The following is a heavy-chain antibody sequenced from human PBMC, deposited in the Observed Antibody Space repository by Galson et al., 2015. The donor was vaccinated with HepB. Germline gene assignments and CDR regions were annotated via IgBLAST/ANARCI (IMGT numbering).Heavy chain of an antibody. CDR2: ISFSGSVI. D-gene: IGHD7-27*01. CDR1: GFTFSDYG. CDR3: ARGGELDY. Sequence: SLRLSCAASGFTFSDYGMNWVRQAPGKRLEWVSYISFSGSVIYYADSVKGRFTISRDNAKNSLYLQMNSLRAEDTAAYYCARGGELDYWGQGTLVSVSS. J-gene: IGHJ4*02. V-gene: IGHV3-11*04.